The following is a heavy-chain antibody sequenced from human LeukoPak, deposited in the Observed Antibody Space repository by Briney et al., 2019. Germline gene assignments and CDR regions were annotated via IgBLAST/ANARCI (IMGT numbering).Heavy chain of an antibody. CDR1: GGTFSSYA. D-gene: IGHD2/OR15-2a*01. CDR3: ARGRDPTLYGMDV. J-gene: IGHJ6*02. CDR2: IIPILGIA. Sequence: SVKVSCKASGGTFSSYAISWVRQAPGQGLEWMGRIIPILGIANYAQKFQGRVTITADKSTSTAYMELSSLRSDDTAVYYCARGRDPTLYGMDVWGQGTTVTVSS. V-gene: IGHV1-69*04.